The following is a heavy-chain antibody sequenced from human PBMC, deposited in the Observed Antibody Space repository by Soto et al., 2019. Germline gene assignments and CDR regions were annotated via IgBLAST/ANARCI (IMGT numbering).Heavy chain of an antibody. V-gene: IGHV4-31*03. Sequence: QVQLQESGPGLVEPSQTLSLTCTVSAVSISNDGDFWTWIRQRPGNGPEWIGYISNSGSSFSNPALRSRLAFSIYTSKKQFSLKLTSMTAADTAIYYCASRVPRRSSLGVFDYWGHGTLVTVSS. CDR3: ASRVPRRSSLGVFDY. CDR1: AVSISNDGDF. D-gene: IGHD3-10*01. J-gene: IGHJ4*01. CDR2: ISNSGSS.